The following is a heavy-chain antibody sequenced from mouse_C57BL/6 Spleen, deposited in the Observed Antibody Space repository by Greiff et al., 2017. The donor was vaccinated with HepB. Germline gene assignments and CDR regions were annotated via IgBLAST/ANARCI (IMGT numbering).Heavy chain of an antibody. CDR1: GFTFSSYA. Sequence: EVKLVESGGGLVKPGGSLKLSCAASGFTFSSYAMSWVRQTPEKRLEWVATISDGGSYTYYPDNVKGRFTISRDNAKNNLYLQMSHLKSEDTAMYYCARFPSGYFDVWGTGTTVTVSS. J-gene: IGHJ1*03. CDR2: ISDGGSYT. CDR3: ARFPSGYFDV. V-gene: IGHV5-4*03.